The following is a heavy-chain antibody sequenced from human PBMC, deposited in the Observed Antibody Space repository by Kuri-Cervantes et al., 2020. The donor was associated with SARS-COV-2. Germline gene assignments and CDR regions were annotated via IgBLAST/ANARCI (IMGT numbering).Heavy chain of an antibody. CDR1: GFTFSSYS. V-gene: IGHV3-48*02. D-gene: IGHD3-22*01. CDR2: ISSSSSTI. J-gene: IGHJ6*02. CDR3: ARENQGNYYDSSGYYHYCYYGMDV. Sequence: GESLKISCAASGFTFSSYSMNWVRQAPGKGLEWVSYISSSSSTIYYADSVKGRFTISRDNAKNSLYLQMNSLRDEDTAVYYCARENQGNYYDSSGYYHYCYYGMDVWGQGTTVTVSS.